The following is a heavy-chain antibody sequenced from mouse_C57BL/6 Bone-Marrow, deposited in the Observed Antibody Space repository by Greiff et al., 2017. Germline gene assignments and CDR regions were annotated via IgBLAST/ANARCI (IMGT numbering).Heavy chain of an antibody. V-gene: IGHV5-16*01. CDR1: GFTFSDYY. D-gene: IGHD4-1*01. J-gene: IGHJ3*01. CDR2: INYDGSST. CDR3: ARGLGGFAY. Sequence: EVMLVESEGGLVQPGSSMKLSCTASGFTFSDYYMAWVRQVPEKGLEWVANINYDGSSTYYLDSLKSRFIISRDNAKNILYLQMSSLKSEDTATYYCARGLGGFAYWGQETLVTVSA.